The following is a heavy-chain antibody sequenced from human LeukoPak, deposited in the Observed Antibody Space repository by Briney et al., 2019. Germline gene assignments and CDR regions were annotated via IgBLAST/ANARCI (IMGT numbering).Heavy chain of an antibody. CDR2: IYYSGST. V-gene: IGHV4-30-4*01. Sequence: PSQTLSLTCTVSGGSITSGGSYWSWIRQPPGKGLEWIGYIYYSGSTYYNPSLKSRVTISVDTSKNQFSLKLSSVTAADTAVYYCARAHCSSTSCWGPWFDPWGQGTLVTVSS. J-gene: IGHJ5*02. CDR1: GGSITSGGSY. D-gene: IGHD2-2*01. CDR3: ARAHCSSTSCWGPWFDP.